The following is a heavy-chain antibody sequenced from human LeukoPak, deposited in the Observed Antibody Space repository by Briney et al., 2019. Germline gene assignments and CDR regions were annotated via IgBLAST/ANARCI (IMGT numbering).Heavy chain of an antibody. CDR2: IYTSGST. J-gene: IGHJ5*02. CDR1: GGSISSGSYY. Sequence: SQTLSLTCTVSGGSISSGSYYWSWIRQPAGKGLEWIGRIYTSGSTNYNPSLKSRVTISVDTSKNQFSLKLSSVTAADTAVYYCARDRGSGIAADNWFDPWGQGTLVTVSS. V-gene: IGHV4-61*02. D-gene: IGHD6-13*01. CDR3: ARDRGSGIAADNWFDP.